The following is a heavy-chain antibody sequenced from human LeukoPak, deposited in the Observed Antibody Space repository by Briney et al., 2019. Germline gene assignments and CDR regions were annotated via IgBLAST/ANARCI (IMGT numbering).Heavy chain of an antibody. CDR2: IYHSGST. V-gene: IGHV4-30-2*01. CDR1: GGSISSGGYY. J-gene: IGHJ4*02. Sequence: PSETLSLTCTVSGGSISSGGYYWRWIRQPPGKGLEWIGYIYHSGSTYYNPSLKSRVTISVDRSKNQFSLKLSSVTAADTAVYYCAASGSSTTGWGQGTLVTVSS. D-gene: IGHD2-2*01. CDR3: AASGSSTTG.